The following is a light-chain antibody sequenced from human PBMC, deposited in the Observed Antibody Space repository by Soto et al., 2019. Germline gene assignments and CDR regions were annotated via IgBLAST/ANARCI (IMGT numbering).Light chain of an antibody. CDR3: CTYAGRSNWV. J-gene: IGLJ3*02. V-gene: IGLV2-23*01. Sequence: QSALTQPASVSGSPGQSITISCPGTSSDIGTYKIVSWYQQYPGKARKLMIYEGIKRPSGLSDRFSGYKSGNTASLTISGSQDQDESTYHRCTYAGRSNWVSGGGTKVTVL. CDR2: EGI. CDR1: SSDIGTYKI.